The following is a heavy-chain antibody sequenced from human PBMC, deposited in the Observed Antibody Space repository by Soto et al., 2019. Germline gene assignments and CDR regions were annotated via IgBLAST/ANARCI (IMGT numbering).Heavy chain of an antibody. D-gene: IGHD3-10*01. CDR3: ARGSPYDMDV. CDR2: INPSADNT. V-gene: IGHV1-46*01. CDR1: GYTFTSNY. J-gene: IGHJ6*02. Sequence: QVQVVQSGPEVKKPGASVKVSCKASGYTFTSNYMHWVRQAPGQGLEWMGVINPSADNTRYAQKFQGRVSFTRAPSTSTAYMDLSSLTSEDTAVYYCARGSPYDMDVWGQGTTVTVSS.